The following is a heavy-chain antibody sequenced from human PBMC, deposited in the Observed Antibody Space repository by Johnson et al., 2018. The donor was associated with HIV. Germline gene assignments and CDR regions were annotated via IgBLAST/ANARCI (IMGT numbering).Heavy chain of an antibody. D-gene: IGHD3-22*01. CDR1: GFTFSDHY. Sequence: VQLVESGGGLVQPGGSLRPSCAASGFTFSDHYMDWVRQAPGKGLEWVGRTSNTANSYTTEYAAPVHCRFTISRENSKNSLYLQMTSLKTEDTAVYYCARVGRVYDSSGYAIDAFDIWGQGTMVTVSS. CDR2: TSNTANSYTT. CDR3: ARVGRVYDSSGYAIDAFDI. J-gene: IGHJ3*02. V-gene: IGHV3-72*01.